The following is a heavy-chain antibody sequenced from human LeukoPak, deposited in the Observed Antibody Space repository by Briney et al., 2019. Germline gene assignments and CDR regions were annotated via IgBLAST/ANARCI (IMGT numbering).Heavy chain of an antibody. CDR2: INQDGSEK. V-gene: IGHV3-7*01. CDR3: VRDSSTPDY. CDR1: GFTFTSYW. D-gene: IGHD3-10*01. J-gene: IGHJ4*02. Sequence: PGGSLRLSCAASGFTFTSYWMSWVRQAPGKGLAWVANINQDGSEKYYVDSVKGRFTISRDNARNSLHLQMNSLRAEDTAGYSCVRDSSTPDYWGQGTLVTVSS.